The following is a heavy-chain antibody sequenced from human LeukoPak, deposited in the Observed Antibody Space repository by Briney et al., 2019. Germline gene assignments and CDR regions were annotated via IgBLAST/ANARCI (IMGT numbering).Heavy chain of an antibody. D-gene: IGHD6-19*01. CDR3: ARDIDGSGWLFDY. CDR2: ISGSGGST. Sequence: PGGSLRLSCAASGFTVSSNYMSWVRQAPGKGLEWVSAISGSGGSTYYADSVKGRFTISRDNSKNTLYLQMNSLRAEDTAVYYCARDIDGSGWLFDYWGQGTLVTVSS. J-gene: IGHJ4*02. CDR1: GFTVSSNY. V-gene: IGHV3-23*01.